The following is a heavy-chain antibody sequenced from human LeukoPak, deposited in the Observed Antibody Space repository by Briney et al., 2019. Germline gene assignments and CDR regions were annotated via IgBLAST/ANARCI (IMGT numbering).Heavy chain of an antibody. CDR1: GFTFDDYT. CDR2: ISWDGGST. Sequence: GGSLRLSCAASGFTFDDYTMHWVRQAPGKGLEWVSLISWDGGSTYYADSVRGRFTISRDNSKNSLYLQMNSLRTEDTALYYCAKSYYDSSGYYNTYYYYYYMDVWGKGTTVTISS. V-gene: IGHV3-43*01. D-gene: IGHD3-22*01. CDR3: AKSYYDSSGYYNTYYYYYYMDV. J-gene: IGHJ6*03.